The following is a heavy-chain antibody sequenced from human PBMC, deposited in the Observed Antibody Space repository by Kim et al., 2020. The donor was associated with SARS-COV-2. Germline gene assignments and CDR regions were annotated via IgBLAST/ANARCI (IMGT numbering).Heavy chain of an antibody. Sequence: GGSLRLSCAASGFTFSGYTMNWVRQAPGKGLEWVSSISSSSSYTYYADSVKGRFTISRDNAKNSLYLQLNRVGAEDTAVYYCAGYNWFDPWGQGTLVTV. V-gene: IGHV3-21*01. J-gene: IGHJ5*02. CDR1: GFTFSGYT. CDR2: ISSSSSYT. CDR3: AGYNWFDP.